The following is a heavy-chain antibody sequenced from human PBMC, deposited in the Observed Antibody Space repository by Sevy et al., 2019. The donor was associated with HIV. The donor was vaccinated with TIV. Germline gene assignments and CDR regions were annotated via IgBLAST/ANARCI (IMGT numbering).Heavy chain of an antibody. J-gene: IGHJ4*02. D-gene: IGHD3-3*01. CDR3: ARARGGRISIFGVVITYFDY. Sequence: GGFLRLSCAASGFTFSSYWMSWVRQAPGKGLEWMANIKQDGSEKYYVDSVKGRFTISRDNAKNSLYLQMNSLRAEDTAVYYCARARGGRISIFGVVITYFDYWGQGTLVTVSS. CDR1: GFTFSSYW. CDR2: IKQDGSEK. V-gene: IGHV3-7*01.